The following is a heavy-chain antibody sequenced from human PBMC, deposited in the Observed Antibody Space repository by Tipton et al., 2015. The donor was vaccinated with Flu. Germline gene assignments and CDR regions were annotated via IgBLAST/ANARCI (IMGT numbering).Heavy chain of an antibody. Sequence: TLSLTCTVSGGSISSGGYYWSWIRQHPGKGLEWIGYIYYSGSTYYNPSLKSRVTISVDTSKNQFSLKLCSVTAADTAVYYCARATLYYYGSGTSDYFGYWGQGTLVTVSS. J-gene: IGHJ4*02. CDR2: IYYSGST. D-gene: IGHD3-10*01. CDR1: GGSISSGGYY. CDR3: ARATLYYYGSGTSDYFGY. V-gene: IGHV4-31*03.